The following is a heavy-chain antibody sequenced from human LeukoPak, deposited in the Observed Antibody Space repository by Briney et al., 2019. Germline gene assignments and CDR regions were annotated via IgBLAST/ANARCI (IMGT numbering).Heavy chain of an antibody. Sequence: GGSLRLSCAASGFTFSSYGMHWVRQAPGKGLEWVAVIWYDGSNEYYADSVKGRFTISRDNSKNTLYLQMNSLRAEDTAVYYCARDCSSTSCLSGMDVWGQGTTVTVSS. CDR3: ARDCSSTSCLSGMDV. J-gene: IGHJ6*02. D-gene: IGHD2-2*01. CDR1: GFTFSSYG. V-gene: IGHV3-33*01. CDR2: IWYDGSNE.